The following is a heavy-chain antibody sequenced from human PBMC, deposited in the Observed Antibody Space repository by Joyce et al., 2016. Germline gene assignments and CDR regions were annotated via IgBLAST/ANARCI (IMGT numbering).Heavy chain of an antibody. V-gene: IGHV4-30-2*01. D-gene: IGHD3-10*01. Sequence: QLLLQESGPGLVKTSQTLSLTCAVSGDSFTNGGYAWNWIRQPPGKGLEWIGDIYHSGNTHFTPSLQSRGTISLYRSKSQFSLKLSSVTAADTAVYYCARAPRGPGYFDSWGQGTLVTVSS. CDR2: IYHSGNT. CDR3: ARAPRGPGYFDS. J-gene: IGHJ4*02. CDR1: GDSFTNGGYA.